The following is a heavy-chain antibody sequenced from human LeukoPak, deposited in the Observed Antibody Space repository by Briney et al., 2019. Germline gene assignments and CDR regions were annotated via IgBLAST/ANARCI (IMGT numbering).Heavy chain of an antibody. Sequence: PSETLSLTCTASGGSISSYYWSWIRQPPGKGLEWIGYIYYGGSTDSNPSLKGRVTISMDTSKNQFSLNRSSVTAADTAVYYCARSSVSGTYSGGYWGQGILVTVSS. J-gene: IGHJ4*02. CDR2: IYYGGST. D-gene: IGHD3-10*01. CDR1: GGSISSYY. V-gene: IGHV4-59*08. CDR3: ARSSVSGTYSGGY.